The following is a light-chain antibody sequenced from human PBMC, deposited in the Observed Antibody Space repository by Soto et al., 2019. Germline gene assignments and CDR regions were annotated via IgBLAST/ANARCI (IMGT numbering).Light chain of an antibody. CDR1: QSISSY. V-gene: IGKV1-39*01. Sequence: DIPMTQSPSSLSASVGDRVTITCRAGQSISSYLNWYQQKPGRAPKLLIYAASSLQSGVPSSFSGSGSGTDFTLTISSLQPEDVATYYCQQSYDTPWTFGQGTKVEIK. J-gene: IGKJ1*01. CDR2: AAS. CDR3: QQSYDTPWT.